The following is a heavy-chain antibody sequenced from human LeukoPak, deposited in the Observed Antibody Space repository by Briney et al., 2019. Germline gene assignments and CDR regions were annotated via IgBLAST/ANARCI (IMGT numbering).Heavy chain of an antibody. J-gene: IGHJ6*03. D-gene: IGHD4-17*01. CDR3: AKNPGTKVTPYYYYMDA. V-gene: IGHV3-23*01. Sequence: PGGSLRLSCAASGFTFSSYAMSWVRQAPGKGLEWVSGIRGIGCNTYYADSGKGRFTISRDNSKNTLSLQMTSLRGEATALYSCAKNPGTKVTPYYYYMDAWGKGTTVTVSS. CDR1: GFTFSSYA. CDR2: IRGIGCNT.